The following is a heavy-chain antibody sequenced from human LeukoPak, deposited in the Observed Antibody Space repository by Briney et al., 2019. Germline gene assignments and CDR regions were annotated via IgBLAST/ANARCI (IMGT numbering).Heavy chain of an antibody. Sequence: SETLSLTCTVSGGSISSGSYYWSWIRQPAGKGLEWIGRIYTSGSTNYNPSLKSRVTISVDTSKNQFSLKLSSVTAADTAVYYCASGVLWFGELPRPAFDIWGQGIMVTVSS. V-gene: IGHV4-61*02. J-gene: IGHJ3*02. D-gene: IGHD3-10*01. CDR1: GGSISSGSYY. CDR2: IYTSGST. CDR3: ASGVLWFGELPRPAFDI.